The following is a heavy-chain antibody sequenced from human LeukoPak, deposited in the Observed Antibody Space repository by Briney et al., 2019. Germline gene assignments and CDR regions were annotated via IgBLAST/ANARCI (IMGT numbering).Heavy chain of an antibody. CDR1: GFTFSSYG. D-gene: IGHD6-19*01. Sequence: GGSLRLSCAASGFTFSSYGMHWVRQAPGKGLEWVAVISYDGSNKYYADSVKGRFTISRDNSKNTLYLQMNSLRAEDTAVYYCAKDGEKQWLVQDYWGQGTLVTVSS. CDR3: AKDGEKQWLVQDY. CDR2: ISYDGSNK. J-gene: IGHJ4*02. V-gene: IGHV3-30*18.